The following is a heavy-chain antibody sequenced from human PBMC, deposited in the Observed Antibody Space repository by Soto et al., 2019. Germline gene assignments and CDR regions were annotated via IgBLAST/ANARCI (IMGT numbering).Heavy chain of an antibody. CDR1: GFTFNNYA. Sequence: QVQLVESGGGVVQPGRSLGLSCAASGFTFNNYAFHWVRQAPGKGLEWVAVISYDGTYQYYADSVKGRFTISRDNSRNTLYLQMNSLRTEDTAVYYCARDRYDYVGGDLDYWGQGTLVTVSS. J-gene: IGHJ4*02. D-gene: IGHD4-17*01. CDR2: ISYDGTYQ. V-gene: IGHV3-30-3*01. CDR3: ARDRYDYVGGDLDY.